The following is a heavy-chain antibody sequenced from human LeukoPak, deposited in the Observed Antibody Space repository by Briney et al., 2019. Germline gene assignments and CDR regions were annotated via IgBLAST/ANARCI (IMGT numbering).Heavy chain of an antibody. CDR1: GGSFSGYY. V-gene: IGHV4-4*09. D-gene: IGHD6-13*01. J-gene: IGHJ4*02. CDR3: AMISSSWTY. CDR2: IYTSGST. Sequence: PSETLSLTCAVYGGSFSGYYWSWIRQPPGKGLEWIGYIYTSGSTNYNPSLKSRVTISVDTSKNQFSLKLSSVTAADTAVYYCAMISSSWTYWGQGTLVTVSS.